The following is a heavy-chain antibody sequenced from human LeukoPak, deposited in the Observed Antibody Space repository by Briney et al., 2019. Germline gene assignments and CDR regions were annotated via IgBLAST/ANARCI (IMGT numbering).Heavy chain of an antibody. CDR3: AKSIGYCSSTSCLYFDY. CDR2: ISYDGSNK. D-gene: IGHD2-2*01. CDR1: GFTFSSYG. V-gene: IGHV3-30*18. Sequence: PGGSLRLSCAASGFTFSSYGMHWVRQAPGKGLEWVAVISYDGSNKYYADSVKGRFTISRDNSKNTLYLQMYSLRAEDTAVYYCAKSIGYCSSTSCLYFDYWGQGTLVTVSS. J-gene: IGHJ4*02.